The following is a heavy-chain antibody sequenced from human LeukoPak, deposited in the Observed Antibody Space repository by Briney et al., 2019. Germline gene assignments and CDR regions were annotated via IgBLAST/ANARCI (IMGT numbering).Heavy chain of an antibody. Sequence: PGGSLRLSCAASGFTFSNYGINWVRQAPGKGLEWVANIKQDGSEKYYVDSVKGRFTISRDNAKNSLYLQMNSLRAEDTAVYYCASGIAVAPYYFDYWGQGTLVTVSS. V-gene: IGHV3-7*01. CDR3: ASGIAVAPYYFDY. J-gene: IGHJ4*02. CDR2: IKQDGSEK. D-gene: IGHD6-19*01. CDR1: GFTFSNYG.